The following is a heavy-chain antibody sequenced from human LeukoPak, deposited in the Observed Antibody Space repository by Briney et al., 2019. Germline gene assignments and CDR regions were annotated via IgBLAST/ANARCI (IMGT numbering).Heavy chain of an antibody. CDR2: IDSDGSST. J-gene: IGHJ4*02. V-gene: IGHV3-74*01. Sequence: GGSLRLSCAASGFTFSSYAMSWVRQAPGKGLVWVSRIDSDGSSTSYADSVKGRFTISRDNAKNTLYLQINSLRAEDTAVYYCARVSKRSADYWGQGILVTVSS. D-gene: IGHD6-25*01. CDR1: GFTFSSYA. CDR3: ARVSKRSADY.